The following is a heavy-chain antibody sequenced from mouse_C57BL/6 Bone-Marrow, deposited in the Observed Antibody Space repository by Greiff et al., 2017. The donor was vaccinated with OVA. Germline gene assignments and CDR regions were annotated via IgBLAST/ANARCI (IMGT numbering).Heavy chain of an antibody. J-gene: IGHJ4*01. CDR3: ARGGSPDY. CDR2: ISDGGSYT. V-gene: IGHV5-4*03. Sequence: GMLVESGGGLVKPGGSLKLSCAASGFTFSSYAMSWVRQTPEKRLEWVATISDGGSYTYYPDNVKGRFTISRDNAKNNLYLQMSHLKSEDTAMYYCARGGSPDYWGQGTSVTVSS. CDR1: GFTFSSYA.